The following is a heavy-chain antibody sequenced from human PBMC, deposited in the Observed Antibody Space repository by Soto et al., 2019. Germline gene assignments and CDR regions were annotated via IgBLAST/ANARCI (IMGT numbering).Heavy chain of an antibody. D-gene: IGHD2-2*01. V-gene: IGHV4-39*01. CDR1: GGSISSSRYY. CDR3: GTSSTSYTDWFDP. J-gene: IGHJ5*02. Sequence: QLQLQESGPGLVKPSETLSLTCTVSGGSISSSRYYWGWIRQPPGKGLEWIGSIYYTGTTYYNPSLKTRVTISVDTSKNQCSLNLSSVTAADTAVYYCGTSSTSYTDWFDPWGQGTLVTVSS. CDR2: IYYTGTT.